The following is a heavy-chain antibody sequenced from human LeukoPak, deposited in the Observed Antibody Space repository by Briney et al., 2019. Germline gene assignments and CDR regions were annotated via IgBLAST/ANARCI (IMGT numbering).Heavy chain of an antibody. J-gene: IGHJ4*02. CDR2: ISAYNGNT. V-gene: IGHV1-18*01. D-gene: IGHD3-22*01. CDR3: ARVPDYYDSSGYYSIDY. CDR1: GYTFTSYG. Sequence: ASVKVSCKASGYTFTSYGISWVRQAPGQGLEWMGWISAYNGNTNYAQKLQGRVTMTTDTSTSTAYMELRSLRSDDTAVYYCARVPDYYDSSGYYSIDYWGQGTLVTVSS.